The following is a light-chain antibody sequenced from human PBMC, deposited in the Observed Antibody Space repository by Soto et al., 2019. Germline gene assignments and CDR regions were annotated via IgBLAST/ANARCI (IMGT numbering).Light chain of an antibody. Sequence: QLVLTQPPSVSGAPGQRVTISCTGSSSNIGARYDVHWYQHLPGTAPKLLMYGDSNRPSGVPDRFSGSKSGTSASLAITGLQAEDEADYYCQSYDSSLSSWVFGGGTKVTVL. CDR3: QSYDSSLSSWV. CDR2: GDS. V-gene: IGLV1-40*01. CDR1: SSNIGARYD. J-gene: IGLJ2*01.